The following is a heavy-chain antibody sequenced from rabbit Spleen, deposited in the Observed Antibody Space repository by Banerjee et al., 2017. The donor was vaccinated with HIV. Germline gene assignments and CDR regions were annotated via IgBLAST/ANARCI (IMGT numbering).Heavy chain of an antibody. CDR3: ARDLVGVIGWNFYL. CDR1: GFSFSSGYD. D-gene: IGHD1-1*01. CDR2: IYTGTDNT. J-gene: IGHJ4*01. Sequence: QSVEESGGDLVKPGASLTLTCTASGFSFSSGYDMCWVRQAPGKGLEWIGCIYTGTDNTDYATWAIGRFTISKTSSTTVTLRMTSLTAADRAAYFCARDLVGVIGWNFYLWGQGTLVTVS. V-gene: IGHV1S40*01.